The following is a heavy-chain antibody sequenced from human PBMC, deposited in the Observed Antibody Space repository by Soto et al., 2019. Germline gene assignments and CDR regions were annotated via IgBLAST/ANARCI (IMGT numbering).Heavy chain of an antibody. J-gene: IGHJ5*02. CDR3: AKYSRSIEGWFDP. CDR1: GFAFSDYY. CDR2: ITSSGRTI. D-gene: IGHD2-15*01. Sequence: GGSLRLSCAASGFAFSDYYMSWIRQAPGKGLEWVSYITSSGRTIYYADSLKGRFTISRDNAKNSLYLQMNSLRAEDTAVYYCAKYSRSIEGWFDPWGQGTLVTVSS. V-gene: IGHV3-11*01.